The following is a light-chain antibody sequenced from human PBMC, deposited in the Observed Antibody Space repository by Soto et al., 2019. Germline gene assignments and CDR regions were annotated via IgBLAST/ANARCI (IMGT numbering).Light chain of an antibody. CDR3: QQRSNWPIT. CDR1: QSVASRN. V-gene: IGKV3D-20*02. J-gene: IGKJ5*01. Sequence: EIVLTQSPGTLSLSPGERATLFCRASQSVASRNLAWYQQKSGQAPRLXMYGASSRAIHTPDRFSGTGSGTDLTLTISSLEPEDCALYYGQQRSNWPITFGQGTRLEIK. CDR2: GAS.